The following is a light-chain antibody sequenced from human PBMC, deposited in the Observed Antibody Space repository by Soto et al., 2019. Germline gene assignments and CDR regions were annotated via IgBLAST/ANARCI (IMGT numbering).Light chain of an antibody. CDR3: QQTYSRVRT. J-gene: IGKJ1*01. Sequence: IQMTQSPSSLSASVGDRSTITCLAIQIINKYLNWYQQKPVKAPKLLIYASYNLQGGVTSRFSGSGSGTDFTLTISSLQPEDSATYYCQQTYSRVRTFGQGTKVDIK. CDR2: ASY. CDR1: QIINKY. V-gene: IGKV1-39*01.